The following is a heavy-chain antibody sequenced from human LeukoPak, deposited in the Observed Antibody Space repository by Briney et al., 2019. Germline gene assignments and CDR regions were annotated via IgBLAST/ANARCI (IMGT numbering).Heavy chain of an antibody. CDR2: ISSSSSYI. CDR3: ASGRCTNGVCYKGYY. V-gene: IGHV3-21*01. J-gene: IGHJ4*02. D-gene: IGHD2-8*01. CDR1: GFTFSSYS. Sequence: GGSLRLSCAGSGFTFSSYSMNWVRQAPGKGLEWVSSISSSSSYIYYADSVKGRFTISRDNAKNSLYLQMNSLRAEDTAVYYCASGRCTNGVCYKGYYWGQGTLVTVSS.